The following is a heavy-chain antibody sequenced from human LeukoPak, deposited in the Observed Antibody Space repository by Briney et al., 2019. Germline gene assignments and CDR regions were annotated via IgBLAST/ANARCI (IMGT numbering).Heavy chain of an antibody. CDR2: IYYSGST. D-gene: IGHD6-19*01. CDR1: GGSLSSSGYY. J-gene: IGHJ3*02. V-gene: IGHV4-39*07. Sequence: SETLSLTCTVSGGSLSSSGYYWVWIRQPPGKGLEWIGNIYYSGSTYYNPSLKSRVTISVDTSKNQFSLKLSSVTAADTAVYYCARRVAVAGSDAFDIWGQGTMVTVSS. CDR3: ARRVAVAGSDAFDI.